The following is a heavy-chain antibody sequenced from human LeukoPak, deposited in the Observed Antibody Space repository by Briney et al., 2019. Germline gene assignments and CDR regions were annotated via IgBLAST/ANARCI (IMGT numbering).Heavy chain of an antibody. V-gene: IGHV4-34*01. J-gene: IGHJ4*02. CDR3: ARGNLDGYYFDY. D-gene: IGHD3/OR15-3a*01. CDR1: GGSLSGYY. Sequence: SETLSLTRAVYGGSLSGYYWSWIRQPPGKGLEWIGEIHYSGATNYGPSLKSRATISADMSNNRLSLRLTSVTAADTAVFYCARGNLDGYYFDYWGQGTQVTVSS. CDR2: IHYSGAT.